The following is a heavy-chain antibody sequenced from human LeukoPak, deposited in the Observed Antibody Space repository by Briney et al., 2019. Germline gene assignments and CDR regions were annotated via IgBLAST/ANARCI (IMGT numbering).Heavy chain of an antibody. V-gene: IGHV7-4-1*02. CDR1: GYTFTSYA. CDR2: INTNTGNP. CDR3: ARAPQPSEFTTVVTHPLDY. D-gene: IGHD4-23*01. Sequence: ASVTVSCKASGYTFTSYAMNWVRQAPGQGLEWMGWINTNTGNPTYAQGFTGRFVFSLDTSVSTAYLQISSLKAEDTAVYYCARAPQPSEFTTVVTHPLDYWGQGTLVTVSS. J-gene: IGHJ4*02.